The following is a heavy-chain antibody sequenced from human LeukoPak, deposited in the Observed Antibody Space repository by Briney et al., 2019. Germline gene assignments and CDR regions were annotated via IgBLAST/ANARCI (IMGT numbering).Heavy chain of an antibody. CDR3: ARAIAAAGTDWFDP. CDR1: GYTFTGYY. J-gene: IGHJ5*02. Sequence: ASVEVSCKASGYTFTGYYMHWVRQAPGQGLEWMGWINPNSGGTNYAQKFQGRVTMNRDTSISTAYMELSRLRSDDTAVYYCARAIAAAGTDWFDPWGQGTLVTISS. CDR2: INPNSGGT. D-gene: IGHD6-13*01. V-gene: IGHV1-2*02.